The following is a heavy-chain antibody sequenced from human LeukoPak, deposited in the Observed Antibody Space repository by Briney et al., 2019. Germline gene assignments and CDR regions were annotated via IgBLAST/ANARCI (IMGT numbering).Heavy chain of an antibody. V-gene: IGHV4-4*09. CDR3: ARLVFFDYISAVTEVSFYYMDA. CDR1: GDSVSSSH. CDR2: MYTSGST. Sequence: SETLSLTCTVSGDSVSSSHWSWIRQPPGKGLEWIGDMYTSGSTNYNPSLKTRVTLSTDMSRNQLSLRLRSLTAADTAVYYCARLVFFDYISAVTEVSFYYMDAWGKGTTVIVSS. J-gene: IGHJ6*03. D-gene: IGHD6-25*01.